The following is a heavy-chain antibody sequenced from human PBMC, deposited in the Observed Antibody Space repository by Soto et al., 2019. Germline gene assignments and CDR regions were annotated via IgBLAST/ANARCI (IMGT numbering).Heavy chain of an antibody. CDR3: ARGRVVVIFPFDY. J-gene: IGHJ4*02. V-gene: IGHV1-69*13. Sequence: GASVKVSCKASGGTFSSYTISWVRQAPGQGLEWMGGIIPIFGTANYAQKFQGRVTITADESTSTAYMELSSLRSEDTAVYYCARGRVVVIFPFDYWGQGTLVTVSS. CDR2: IIPIFGTA. D-gene: IGHD3-22*01. CDR1: GGTFSSYT.